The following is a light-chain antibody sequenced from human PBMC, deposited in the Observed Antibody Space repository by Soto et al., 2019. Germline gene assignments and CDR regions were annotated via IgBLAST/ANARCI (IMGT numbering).Light chain of an antibody. CDR2: GAS. J-gene: IGKJ1*01. Sequence: EIVMTQSPATLSVSPGERATLSCRASQSLSSSLAWYQSKPGQAPRLLIYGASTRATGIPVRFSGSGSGTEFTLTISSLQSEDFAVYYCQQYNNWLRTFGQGTQVEIK. CDR1: QSLSSS. CDR3: QQYNNWLRT. V-gene: IGKV3-15*01.